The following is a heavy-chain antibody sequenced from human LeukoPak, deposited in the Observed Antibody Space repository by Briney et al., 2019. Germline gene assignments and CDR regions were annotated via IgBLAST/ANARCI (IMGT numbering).Heavy chain of an antibody. CDR2: IKSKIDGETT. J-gene: IGHJ4*02. D-gene: IGHD6-19*01. CDR3: TRQPWQVDY. Sequence: PGGSLRLSCAASGFTFSNAWMTWVRQAPGKGVEWVGRIKSKIDGETTDYAAGVKGRFTISRDDSKNTLYLQMDSLKIWYTSMYYCTRQPWQVDYWGQGTLVTVSS. V-gene: IGHV3-15*01. CDR1: GFTFSNAW.